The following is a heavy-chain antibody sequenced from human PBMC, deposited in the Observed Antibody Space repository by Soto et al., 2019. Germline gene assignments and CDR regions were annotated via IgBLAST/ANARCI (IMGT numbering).Heavy chain of an antibody. D-gene: IGHD3-10*01. CDR2: INAGNGNT. V-gene: IGHV1-3*01. J-gene: IGHJ5*02. Sequence: GASVKVSCKASGYTFTSYAMHWVRQAPGQRLEWMGWINAGNGNTKYSQKFQGRVTITRDTSASTAYMELSSLRSEDTAVYYCARAHSGSYPDWFDPWGQGTLVTVSS. CDR3: ARAHSGSYPDWFDP. CDR1: GYTFTSYA.